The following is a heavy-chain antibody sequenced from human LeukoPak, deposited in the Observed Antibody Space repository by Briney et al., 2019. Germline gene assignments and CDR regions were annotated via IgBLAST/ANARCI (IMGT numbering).Heavy chain of an antibody. CDR3: ARRAHYYDSSGYTLFDY. CDR1: GYSFTSYW. V-gene: IGHV5-51*03. Sequence: GESLKISCKGSGYSFTSYWIGWVRQMPGKGLEWMGIIYPGYSDTRYSPSFQGQVTISADKSISTAYLQWSSLKASDTAMHYCARRAHYYDSSGYTLFDYWGQGTLVTVSS. D-gene: IGHD3-22*01. J-gene: IGHJ4*02. CDR2: IYPGYSDT.